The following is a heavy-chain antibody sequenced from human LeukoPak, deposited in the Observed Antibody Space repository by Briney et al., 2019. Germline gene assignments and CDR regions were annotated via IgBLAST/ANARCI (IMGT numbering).Heavy chain of an antibody. CDR2: ISGSGAAT. D-gene: IGHD2-8*01. Sequence: AGGSLRLSCAASGFTFSDFYMNWIRQTPGKGLEWLAYISGSGAATFHADSVRGRFTISRDNAKNSLHLQMKNLRAEDTAIYFCARGRTSWGQGTLVTVSS. V-gene: IGHV3-11*04. CDR3: ARGRTS. J-gene: IGHJ4*02. CDR1: GFTFSDFY.